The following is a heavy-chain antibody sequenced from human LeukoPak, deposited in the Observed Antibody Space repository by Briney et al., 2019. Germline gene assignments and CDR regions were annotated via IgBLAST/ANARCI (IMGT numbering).Heavy chain of an antibody. V-gene: IGHV4-34*01. CDR3: ASSGIAAAGTDY. CDR1: GGSFSGYY. CDR2: INHSGST. Sequence: PSETLSLTCAVYGGSFSGYYWSWIRQPPGKGLEWIGEINHSGSTNYNPSLKSRVTISVDTSKNQFSLKLSSVTAADTAVYYCASSGIAAAGTDYWGLGTLVTVSS. J-gene: IGHJ4*02. D-gene: IGHD6-13*01.